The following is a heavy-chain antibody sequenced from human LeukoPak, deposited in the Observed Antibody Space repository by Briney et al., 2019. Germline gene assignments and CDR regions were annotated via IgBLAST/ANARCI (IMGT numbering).Heavy chain of an antibody. Sequence: SQTLSLTCAVSGGSISSGGYSWSWIRQPPGKGLEWIGYIYHSGSTYYNPSLKSRVTISVDTSKNQFSLKLSSVTAADTAVYYCARHTDLAALDYWGQGTLVTVSS. CDR3: ARHTDLAALDY. V-gene: IGHV4-30-2*01. J-gene: IGHJ4*02. CDR2: IYHSGST. D-gene: IGHD6-13*01. CDR1: GGSISSGGYS.